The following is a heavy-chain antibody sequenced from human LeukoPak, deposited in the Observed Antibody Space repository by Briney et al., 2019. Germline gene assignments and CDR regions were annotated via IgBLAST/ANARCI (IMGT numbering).Heavy chain of an antibody. CDR3: ARVPNQSKYSIGNY. CDR2: IYHSGST. Sequence: SETLSLTCTVSGGSISGYYWSWIRQPPGKGLEWIGYIYHSGSTYYNPSLKSRVTISVDTSKNQFSLKLSSVTAADTAVYYCARVPNQSKYSIGNYWGQGTLVTVSS. D-gene: IGHD1-14*01. V-gene: IGHV4-59*12. J-gene: IGHJ4*02. CDR1: GGSISGYY.